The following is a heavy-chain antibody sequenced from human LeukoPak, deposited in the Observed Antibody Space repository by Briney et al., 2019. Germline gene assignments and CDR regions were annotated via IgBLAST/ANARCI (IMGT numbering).Heavy chain of an antibody. V-gene: IGHV4-34*01. CDR1: GGSFSGYY. J-gene: IGHJ5*02. CDR2: INHSGST. CDR3: ARHLRDGDFWSGYYWYWFDP. D-gene: IGHD3-3*01. Sequence: SETLSLTCAVYGGSFSGYYWSWIRQPPGKGLEWIGEINHSGSTNYNPSLKSRVTISVDTSKNQFSLKLSSVTAADTAVYYCARHLRDGDFWSGYYWYWFDPWGQGTLVTVSS.